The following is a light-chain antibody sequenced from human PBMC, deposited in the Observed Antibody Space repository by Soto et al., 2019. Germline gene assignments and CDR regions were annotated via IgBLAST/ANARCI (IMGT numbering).Light chain of an antibody. CDR1: QSLGGN. CDR2: RAS. Sequence: EIVMTQSPATLAVSPGDTATLSCRASQSLGGNLAWYQQKPGQGPRLLIFRASSRATAVPARFSASGSGTEFTLTISGLLSEDFAIYYCQQYSNWPPWTLGPGTKVDI. CDR3: QQYSNWPPWT. V-gene: IGKV3-15*01. J-gene: IGKJ1*01.